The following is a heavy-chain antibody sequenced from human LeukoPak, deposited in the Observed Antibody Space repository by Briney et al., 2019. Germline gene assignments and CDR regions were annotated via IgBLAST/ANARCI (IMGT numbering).Heavy chain of an antibody. V-gene: IGHV1-2*02. CDR3: SRLAGCGGDCYSEGDY. CDR1: GYTFTDYY. J-gene: IGHJ4*02. Sequence: ASVKHSCKASGYTFTDYYIHWVREAPGQGLEWMGWINTNSGDTNYAQRFQGKITMTRDTSTTTTYMELSSLTSDDTALYYCSRLAGCGGDCYSEGDYWGQGTLVIVSS. CDR2: INTNSGDT. D-gene: IGHD2-21*02.